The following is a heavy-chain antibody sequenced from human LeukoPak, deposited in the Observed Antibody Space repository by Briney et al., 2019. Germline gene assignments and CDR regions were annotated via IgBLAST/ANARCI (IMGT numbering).Heavy chain of an antibody. CDR1: GFTFNSYW. Sequence: PGGSLRLSCTASGFTFNSYWMHWFRQAPGKGLLWVSRINSEGTSTNYAHSVKGRFTISRDSAKNTLYLQLNSLRDEDTAVYFCASLLYSRDSFDFWGQGTLVAVSS. CDR3: ASLLYSRDSFDF. J-gene: IGHJ4*02. V-gene: IGHV3-74*01. D-gene: IGHD1-26*01. CDR2: INSEGTST.